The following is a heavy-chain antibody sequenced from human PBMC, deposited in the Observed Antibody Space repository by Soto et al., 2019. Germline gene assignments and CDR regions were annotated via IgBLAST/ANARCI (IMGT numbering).Heavy chain of an antibody. CDR3: AREIGILTGPNPRGWFDP. Sequence: GASVKVSCKASGYTFTSYAMHWVRQAPGQRLEWMGWINAGNGNTKYSQKFQGRVTITRDTSASTAYMELSSLRSEDTAVYYCAREIGILTGPNPRGWFDPWGQGTLVTVS. V-gene: IGHV1-3*01. CDR1: GYTFTSYA. CDR2: INAGNGNT. J-gene: IGHJ5*02. D-gene: IGHD3-9*01.